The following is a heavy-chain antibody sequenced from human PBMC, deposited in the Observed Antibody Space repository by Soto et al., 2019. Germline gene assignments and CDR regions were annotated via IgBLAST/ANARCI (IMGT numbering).Heavy chain of an antibody. V-gene: IGHV3-53*01. Sequence: GGSLRLCCAASGLTVSRNYMSWVRLAPGKGLEWVSVIYSGGSTYYADSVKGRFTIARDNYKNTLYLQMNSPRAADTAVYYCGRDDVAMAGYYYYGMDFRGQRTTVTVSS. CDR3: GRDDVAMAGYYYYGMDF. D-gene: IGHD6-19*01. J-gene: IGHJ6*02. CDR2: IYSGGST. CDR1: GLTVSRNY.